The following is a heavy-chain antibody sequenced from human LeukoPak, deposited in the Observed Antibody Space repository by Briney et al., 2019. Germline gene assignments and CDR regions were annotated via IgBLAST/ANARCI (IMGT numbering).Heavy chain of an antibody. V-gene: IGHV4-38-2*02. CDR1: GYSISSGYY. J-gene: IGHJ6*03. D-gene: IGHD1-26*01. CDR3: ARTPWGNVSSPYYYYMDV. CDR2: IYHSGST. Sequence: SETLSLTCTVSGYSISSGYYWGWIRPPPGKGLEWIGSIYHSGSTYYNPSLKSRVTISVDTSKNQFSLKLSSVTAADTAVYYCARTPWGNVSSPYYYYMDVWGKGTTVTVSS.